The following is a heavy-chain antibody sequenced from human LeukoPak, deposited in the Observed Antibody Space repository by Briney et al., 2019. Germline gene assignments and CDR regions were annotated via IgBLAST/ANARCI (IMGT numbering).Heavy chain of an antibody. J-gene: IGHJ4*02. CDR2: IYPGDFDT. D-gene: IGHD3-10*01. CDR1: GYSFTNYW. CDR3: ARHLRSQPFHY. Sequence: GESLRISCKASGYSFTNYWIGWVRQMPGKGLEWMGIIYPGDFDTRYSPSFQGQVTISADKSLTTAYLMWSSLKASDSAIHYCARHLRSQPFHYWGQGTLVTVSS. V-gene: IGHV5-51*01.